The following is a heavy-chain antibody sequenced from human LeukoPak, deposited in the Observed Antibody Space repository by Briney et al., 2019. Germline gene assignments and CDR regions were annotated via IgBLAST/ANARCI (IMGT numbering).Heavy chain of an antibody. D-gene: IGHD3-22*01. V-gene: IGHV4-59*01. CDR2: IYDGGST. CDR3: ACLTTADAFDI. CDR1: GGSISSYY. Sequence: SETLSLTCTVSGGSISSYYWSWIRQPPGKGLEWIGYIYDGGSTNYNPSLKSRVTISVDTSKNQFSLKLSSVTAADPAVYYCACLTTADAFDIWGQGTMVTVSS. J-gene: IGHJ3*02.